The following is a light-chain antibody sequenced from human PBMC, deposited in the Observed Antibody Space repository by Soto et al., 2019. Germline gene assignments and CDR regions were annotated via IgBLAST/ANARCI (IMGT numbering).Light chain of an antibody. CDR1: QDIRDE. CDR3: LQANNYPWT. Sequence: DIQMTQSPSSLAASVGDRVTITCRASQDIRDELGWFQQKPGKAPKRLIYAASSLQSGVPSRFSGSGSGTDFTLIISSLQPEDFATYYCLQANNYPWTFGLGTKVDI. J-gene: IGKJ1*01. CDR2: AAS. V-gene: IGKV1-17*01.